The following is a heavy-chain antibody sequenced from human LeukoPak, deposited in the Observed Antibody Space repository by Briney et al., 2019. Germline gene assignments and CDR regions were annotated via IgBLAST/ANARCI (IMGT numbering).Heavy chain of an antibody. CDR3: TKDRRIVGPTTAFDI. CDR2: ITWNSGSL. V-gene: IGHV3-9*01. D-gene: IGHD1-26*01. J-gene: IGHJ3*02. CDR1: RFTFDDYA. Sequence: GGSLRLSCVASRFTFDDYAMHWVRQAPGRGREWVASITWNSGSLNYADSVKGRFTISRDNAKNSLFLHMNSLRAEDTAFYYRTKDRRIVGPTTAFDIWGQGTMVTVSS.